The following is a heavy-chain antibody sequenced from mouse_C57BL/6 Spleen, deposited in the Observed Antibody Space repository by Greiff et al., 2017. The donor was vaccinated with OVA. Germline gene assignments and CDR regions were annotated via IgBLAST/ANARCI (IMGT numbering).Heavy chain of an antibody. Sequence: EVKLMESGGGLVKPGGSLKLSCAAFGFTFSDYGIHWVRQAPEKGLEWVAYISSGSSTIYYADTVKGRFTISRDNAKNTLFLQMTSPRSEDTAMYYCARHEYYFDYWGQGTTLTVSS. V-gene: IGHV5-17*01. CDR3: ARHEYYFDY. CDR2: ISSGSSTI. CDR1: GFTFSDYG. J-gene: IGHJ2*01.